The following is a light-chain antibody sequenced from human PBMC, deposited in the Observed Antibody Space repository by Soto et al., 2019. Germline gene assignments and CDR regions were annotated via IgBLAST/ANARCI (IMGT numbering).Light chain of an antibody. J-gene: IGKJ4*01. CDR2: DAT. V-gene: IGKV1-16*01. Sequence: DIQMTQSPSSLSASVGDRVTIICRASQNINSYLAWFQQKPGKAPKSLIYDATSLQSGVPSRFSGSGAATDFSLSISSLQPEDAATYYCQYYERYNPSFGGGTKLEI. CDR1: QNINSY. CDR3: QYYERYNPS.